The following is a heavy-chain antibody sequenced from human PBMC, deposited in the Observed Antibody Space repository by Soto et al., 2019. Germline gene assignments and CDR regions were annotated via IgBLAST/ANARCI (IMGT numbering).Heavy chain of an antibody. J-gene: IGHJ3*02. V-gene: IGHV3-48*02. D-gene: IGHD1-26*01. Sequence: GGSLRLSCAASGFTFSSYSMNWVRQAPGKGLEWVSYISSSSSTIYYADSVKGRFTISRDNAKNSLYLQMNSLRDEDTAVYYCARDVHGVGATTGDAFDIWGQGTMVTVSS. CDR3: ARDVHGVGATTGDAFDI. CDR2: ISSSSSTI. CDR1: GFTFSSYS.